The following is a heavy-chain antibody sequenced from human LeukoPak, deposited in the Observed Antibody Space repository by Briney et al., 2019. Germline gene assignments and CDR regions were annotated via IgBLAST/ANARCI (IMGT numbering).Heavy chain of an antibody. J-gene: IGHJ4*02. CDR1: GGSFSSYY. D-gene: IGHD2/OR15-2a*01. V-gene: IGHV4-34*01. Sequence: SETLSLTCAVYGGSFSSYYWTWIRQPPGKGLEWLGEINHSGSTNYNPSLKSRVTMSVDTSKNQFSLKLSSVTAADTAVYYCANWSDNRDYWGQGTLVTVSS. CDR2: INHSGST. CDR3: ANWSDNRDY.